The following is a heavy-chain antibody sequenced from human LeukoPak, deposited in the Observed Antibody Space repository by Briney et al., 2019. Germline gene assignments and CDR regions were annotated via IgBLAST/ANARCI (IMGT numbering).Heavy chain of an antibody. D-gene: IGHD5-18*01. V-gene: IGHV3-21*01. CDR1: RFTFTNYT. CDR3: ARGLGAQLWSIFLYLDY. J-gene: IGHJ4*02. CDR2: ISSSSSYI. Sequence: PGGSLRLSCAASRFTFTNYTMNWVRQAPGKGLEWVSSISSSSSYIYYADSVKGRFTISRDNAKNSLYLQMNSLRAEDTAVHYCARGLGAQLWSIFLYLDYWGQGTLVTVSS.